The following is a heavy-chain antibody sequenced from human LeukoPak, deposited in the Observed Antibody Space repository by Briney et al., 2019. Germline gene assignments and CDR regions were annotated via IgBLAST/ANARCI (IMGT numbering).Heavy chain of an antibody. CDR2: IIPIFGTA. Sequence: SVKVSCKASGGTFSSYAISWVRQAPGQGLEWMGRIIPIFGTANYAQKFQGRVTITTDESTSTAYMELSSLRSEDTAVYYCARDLGSRYCSSTSCSDNNWFDPWGQGTLVTVPA. CDR1: GGTFSSYA. D-gene: IGHD2-2*01. V-gene: IGHV1-69*05. CDR3: ARDLGSRYCSSTSCSDNNWFDP. J-gene: IGHJ5*02.